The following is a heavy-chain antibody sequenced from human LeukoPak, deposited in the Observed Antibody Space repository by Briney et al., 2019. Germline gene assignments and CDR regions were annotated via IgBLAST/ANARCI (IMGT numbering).Heavy chain of an antibody. CDR3: ARDPPTGLGRMGAFDI. D-gene: IGHD4-17*01. CDR1: GGSISSGGYS. CDR2: IYHSGGT. V-gene: IGHV4-30-2*01. J-gene: IGHJ3*02. Sequence: SQTLSLTCAVSGGSISSGGYSWSWIRQPPGKGLEWIGYIYHSGGTYYNPSLKSRVTISVDRSKNQFSLKLSSVTAADTAVYYCARDPPTGLGRMGAFDIWGQGTMVTVSS.